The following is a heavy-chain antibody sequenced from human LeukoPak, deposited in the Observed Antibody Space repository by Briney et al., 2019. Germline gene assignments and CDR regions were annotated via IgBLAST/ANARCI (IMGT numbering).Heavy chain of an antibody. V-gene: IGHV3-74*01. CDR1: GFTFSNYW. J-gene: IGHJ4*02. Sequence: GGSLRLSCAASGFTFSNYWMHWVRQVPGKGLVWVSRINDDGSATFYADSVKGRFTISRGNAKNTLFLQMSSLRAEYTAVYFCAREILAPGKTHDYWGQGTLATVSS. CDR2: INDDGSAT. CDR3: AREILAPGKTHDY.